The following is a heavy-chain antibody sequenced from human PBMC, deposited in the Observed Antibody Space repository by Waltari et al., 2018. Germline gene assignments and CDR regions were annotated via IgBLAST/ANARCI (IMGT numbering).Heavy chain of an antibody. CDR2: ISSRSTYI. J-gene: IGHJ4*02. D-gene: IGHD4-17*01. Sequence: EVQLVESGGGLAKPGGSLRLSCAASGFTFSSYSMNWVRQAPGKGLGRFSFISSRSTYIYYAESLKGRFTISRDNAKNSLYLQMNSLRADDTAVYYCARDEDGDYETGVFAYWGQGTLVTVSS. CDR1: GFTFSSYS. CDR3: ARDEDGDYETGVFAY. V-gene: IGHV3-21*01.